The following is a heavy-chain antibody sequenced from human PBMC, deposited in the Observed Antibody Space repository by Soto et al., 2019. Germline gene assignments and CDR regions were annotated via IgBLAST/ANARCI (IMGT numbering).Heavy chain of an antibody. CDR1: GFTFNNYW. Sequence: EVQLVESGGGLVQPGGSLRLSCAASGFTFNNYWIHWVRQVPGKGLVWVSRIKYDGSATDYADSVKGRFTIARDNAKDTVYLQMNSLRAEDTAVYYCARGGFGQWLLDHWGKGPLVTLSS. CDR3: ARGGFGQWLLDH. D-gene: IGHD6-19*01. J-gene: IGHJ4*02. CDR2: IKYDGSAT. V-gene: IGHV3-74*01.